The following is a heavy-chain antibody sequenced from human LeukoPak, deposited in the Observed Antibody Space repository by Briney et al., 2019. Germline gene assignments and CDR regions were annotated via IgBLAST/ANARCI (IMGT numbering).Heavy chain of an antibody. D-gene: IGHD5-12*01. J-gene: IGHJ3*02. CDR1: GFTFDDYG. CDR2: INWNGGST. Sequence: PGGSLRLSCAASGFTFDDYGMSWVRQAPGKGLEWVSGINWNGGSTGYADSVKGRFTISRDNSKNTLYLQMNSLRAEDTAVYYCAKPMIVATIRDAFDIWGQGTMVTVSS. CDR3: AKPMIVATIRDAFDI. V-gene: IGHV3-20*04.